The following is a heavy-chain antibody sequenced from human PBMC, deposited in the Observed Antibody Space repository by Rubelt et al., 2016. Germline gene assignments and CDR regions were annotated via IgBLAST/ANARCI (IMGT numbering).Heavy chain of an antibody. J-gene: IGHJ4*02. CDR1: GGTFSSYA. CDR3: AKDPLDYGDYVGQWDY. D-gene: IGHD4-17*01. V-gene: IGHV1-69*04. Sequence: QVQLVQSGAEVKKPGSSVKVSCKASGGTFSSYAISWVRQAPGQGLEWMGRIIPILGIANYAQKFQGRVTITADKSTSTADMELSSLRSEDTAVYYCAKDPLDYGDYVGQWDYWGQGTLVTVSS. CDR2: IIPILGIA.